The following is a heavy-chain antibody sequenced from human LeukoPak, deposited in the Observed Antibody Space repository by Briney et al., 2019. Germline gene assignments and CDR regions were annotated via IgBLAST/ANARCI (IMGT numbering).Heavy chain of an antibody. D-gene: IGHD6-13*01. Sequence: SETLSLTCGVWVYFICRWYDLGWLRQPPGNALDWIGSIYHTGSTYCNPSHKSRVTISVDTSKNQFSLKLSSVAAADTAVYYRARGTGYSSSWYNYWGQGTLVTVSS. CDR1: VYFICRWYD. V-gene: IGHV4-38-2*01. J-gene: IGHJ4*02. CDR2: IYHTGST. CDR3: ARGTGYSSSWYNY.